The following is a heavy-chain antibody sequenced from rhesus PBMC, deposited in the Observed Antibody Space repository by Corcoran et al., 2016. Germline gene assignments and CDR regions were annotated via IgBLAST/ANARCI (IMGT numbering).Heavy chain of an antibody. CDR1: GASISSYW. V-gene: IGHV4-80*01. Sequence: QVQLQESGPGLVKPSETLSLTCAVSGASISSYWWSWIRKPPGKGLEWSGEIKGNSGCTYYHPSLMSRFTISKDASKNQFSLKLSSVTTADTAVYYCARSGGSYYGPDYWGQGVLVTVSS. D-gene: IGHD3-16*01. CDR2: IKGNSGCT. CDR3: ARSGGSYYGPDY. J-gene: IGHJ4*01.